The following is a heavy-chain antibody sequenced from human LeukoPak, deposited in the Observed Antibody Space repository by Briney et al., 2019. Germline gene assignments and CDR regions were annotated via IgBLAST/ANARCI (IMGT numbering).Heavy chain of an antibody. D-gene: IGHD6-6*01. CDR2: INHSGST. CDR3: ASNSSSGPVDY. CDR1: GGSFSGYY. J-gene: IGHJ4*02. Sequence: SETLSLTCAVYGGSFSGYYWSWIRQPPGKGLEWIGEINHSGSTNYNPTLKSRVTISVDTSKNQFSLKLNSVTAADTAVYYCASNSSSGPVDYWGQGTLVTVSS. V-gene: IGHV4-34*01.